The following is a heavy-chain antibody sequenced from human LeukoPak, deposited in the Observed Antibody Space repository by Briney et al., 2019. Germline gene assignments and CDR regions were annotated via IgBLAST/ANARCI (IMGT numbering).Heavy chain of an antibody. CDR3: AKDTPLTTYTSGWSSNSFDY. CDR2: ITGGSGAK. V-gene: IGHV3-23*01. Sequence: GGSLRLSCTVSGCTFSSFAMSWVRQAPGKGLEWVSTITGGSGAKYYADSVKGRFTISRDNSKDTLYLQMHSLRAEDTAVYFCAKDTPLTTYTSGWSSNSFDYWGQGTLVTVSS. D-gene: IGHD6-19*01. J-gene: IGHJ4*02. CDR1: GCTFSSFA.